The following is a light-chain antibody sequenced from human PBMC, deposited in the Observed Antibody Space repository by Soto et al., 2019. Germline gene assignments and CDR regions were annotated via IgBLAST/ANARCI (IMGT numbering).Light chain of an antibody. CDR3: QHYNNWPPDRT. V-gene: IGKV3-15*01. CDR1: QSVGSN. Sequence: EIVMTQSPATLSVSPGERATLSCRASQSVGSNLAWYQQKPGQAPRLLIYGASTRATGIPARFSGSGSGSELTLTISSRQSEDFAIYFCQHYNNWPPDRTFGQGTKVEIK. J-gene: IGKJ1*01. CDR2: GAS.